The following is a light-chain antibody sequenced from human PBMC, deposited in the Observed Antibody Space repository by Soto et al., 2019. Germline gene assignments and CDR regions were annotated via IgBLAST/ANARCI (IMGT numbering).Light chain of an antibody. CDR3: QQYNSYPYT. Sequence: DIQMTQSPSTLSASVGDRVTITCRASQSISSWLAWYQQKPGKAPKLLIYKASSLQSGVPSRFSGSGSGTEFTLNISSLLPDDFATYYCQQYNSYPYTFGQGTKLEIK. CDR1: QSISSW. CDR2: KAS. V-gene: IGKV1-5*03. J-gene: IGKJ2*01.